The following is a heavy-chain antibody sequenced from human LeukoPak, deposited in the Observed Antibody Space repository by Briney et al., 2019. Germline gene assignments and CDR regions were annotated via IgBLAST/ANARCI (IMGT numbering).Heavy chain of an antibody. Sequence: WGALRLSCAASGFPFSSYEMNWVRQAPGKGVGGVLYISSSGSTIYYADSVKGRFTISRGNAKNSLYLQMNSLRAEDTAVYYCARENYSGYDPRWFDPWGQGTLVTVSS. CDR3: ARENYSGYDPRWFDP. CDR2: ISSSGSTI. J-gene: IGHJ5*02. V-gene: IGHV3-48*03. D-gene: IGHD5-12*01. CDR1: GFPFSSYE.